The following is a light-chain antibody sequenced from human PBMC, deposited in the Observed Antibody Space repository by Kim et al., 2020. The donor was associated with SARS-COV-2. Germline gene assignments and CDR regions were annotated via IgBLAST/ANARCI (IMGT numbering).Light chain of an antibody. V-gene: IGKV3-20*01. CDR3: QQYSYSPGT. Sequence: DIVLTQSPDSLSLSPGESATLSCRASRSVSSNYLSCHQLKPGQAPRLLIYAASSRDTGIPDRFSGSGSGTDFTLTISRLEPEDFAVYYCQQYSYSPGTFGQGTKVDIK. CDR1: RSVSSNY. J-gene: IGKJ1*01. CDR2: AAS.